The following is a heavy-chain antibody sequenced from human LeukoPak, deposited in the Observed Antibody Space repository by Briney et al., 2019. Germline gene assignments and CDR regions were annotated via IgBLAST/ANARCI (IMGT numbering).Heavy chain of an antibody. CDR2: IRSKVYGGTT. J-gene: IGHJ3*02. CDR1: GFTFRDYA. Sequence: GGSLRLSCTGFGFTFRDYAVRWVRQAPGKGLECIGIIRSKVYGGTTEYAASVKGRFTIYRDDSKNIAYIQINSLKTENTTVYYCTRDPYYFDSSGYYHHAFDIWGQGTMVAVSS. V-gene: IGHV3-49*04. D-gene: IGHD3-22*01. CDR3: TRDPYYFDSSGYYHHAFDI.